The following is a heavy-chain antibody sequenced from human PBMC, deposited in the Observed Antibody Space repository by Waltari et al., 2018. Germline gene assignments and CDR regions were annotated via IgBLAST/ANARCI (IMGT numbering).Heavy chain of an antibody. CDR2: IYSGGST. J-gene: IGHJ6*02. D-gene: IGHD4-17*01. V-gene: IGHV3-53*01. Sequence: EVQLVESGGGLVQPGGSLRLSCAASGFTFSSYSMNWVRQAPGKGLEWVSVIYSGGSTYYADSVKGRFTISRDNSKNTLYLQMNSLRAEDTAVYYCARDYGDYFGGMDVWGQGTTVTVSS. CDR1: GFTFSSYS. CDR3: ARDYGDYFGGMDV.